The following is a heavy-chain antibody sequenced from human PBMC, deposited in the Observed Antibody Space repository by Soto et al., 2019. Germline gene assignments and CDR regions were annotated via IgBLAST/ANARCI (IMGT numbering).Heavy chain of an antibody. CDR2: ISGSGGST. V-gene: IGHV3-23*01. CDR1: GFTFSTYA. Sequence: PGGSLRLSCAASGFTFSTYAMSWVRQAPGKGLEWVSAISGSGGSTYYADSVKGRFTISRDNSKNTLYLQMNSLRAEDTAVYYCAKDPRIGIAVVGVFDYWGQGTLVTVSS. CDR3: AKDPRIGIAVVGVFDY. J-gene: IGHJ4*02. D-gene: IGHD6-19*01.